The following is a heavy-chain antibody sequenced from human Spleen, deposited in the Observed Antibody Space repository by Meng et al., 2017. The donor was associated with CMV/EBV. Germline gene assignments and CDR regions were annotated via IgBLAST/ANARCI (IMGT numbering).Heavy chain of an antibody. CDR1: CFSLSISGGR. V-gene: IGHV2-5*02. CDR2: IYWDGAK. J-gene: IGHJ4*02. D-gene: IGHD3-10*01. Sequence: SCFSLSISGGRVVCIRRPPGKALECLGFIYWDGAKRYTPSLKSRLSITKDTSEIHVVLTMTDMDAVYTGTYFCALLAGGSYYGDRFDYWGQGTLVTVSS. CDR3: ALLAGGSYYGDRFDY.